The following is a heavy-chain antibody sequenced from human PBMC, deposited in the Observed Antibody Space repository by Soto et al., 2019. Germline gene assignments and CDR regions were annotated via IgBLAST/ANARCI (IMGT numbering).Heavy chain of an antibody. V-gene: IGHV4-31*03. Sequence: SETQCLTCTVSRETVSIGGYDLSCIKQHPGKRLEWIGYIYYSGSTYYNPSRKSRVTISVDTSKNQFSLKLSSVTAADTAVYYCARAQAYCTNGVCHNYYYYYMDVWGKGTTVTVSS. D-gene: IGHD2-8*01. J-gene: IGHJ6*03. CDR1: RETVSIGGYD. CDR2: IYYSGST. CDR3: ARAQAYCTNGVCHNYYYYYMDV.